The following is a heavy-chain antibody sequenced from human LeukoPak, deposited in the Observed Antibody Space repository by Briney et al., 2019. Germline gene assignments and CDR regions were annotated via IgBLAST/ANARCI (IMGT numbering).Heavy chain of an antibody. V-gene: IGHV4-39*07. CDR2: IYYSGSS. CDR1: GGSISSSSYY. J-gene: IGHJ3*02. Sequence: SETLSLTCTVSGGSISSSSYYWGWIRQPPGKGLEWIGTIYYSGSSYYNGSLKSRVTISVDTSKNQFSLQLNSVTPEDTAVYYCAGGVGSYLGGAFDIWGQGTMVTVSS. CDR3: AGGVGSYLGGAFDI. D-gene: IGHD1-26*01.